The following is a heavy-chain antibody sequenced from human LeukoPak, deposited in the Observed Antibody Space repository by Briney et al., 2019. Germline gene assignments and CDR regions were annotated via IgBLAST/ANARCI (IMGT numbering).Heavy chain of an antibody. CDR3: AKDSVYGGYLNCLDY. D-gene: IGHD5-12*01. CDR2: ISGSGGST. Sequence: GVSLRLSCAATGFTFSSYAMSWVRQAPGKGLEWVSAISGSGGSTYYADSVKGRFTISRDNSKNTLYLQMNRLRAEDTAVYYCAKDSVYGGYLNCLDYRGQGTLVTVSS. V-gene: IGHV3-23*01. J-gene: IGHJ4*02. CDR1: GFTFSSYA.